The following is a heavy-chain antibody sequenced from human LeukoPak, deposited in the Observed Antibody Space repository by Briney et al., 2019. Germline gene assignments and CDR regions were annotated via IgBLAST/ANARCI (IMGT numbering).Heavy chain of an antibody. V-gene: IGHV3-15*01. Sequence: SGGSLRLSCATSGFTFSNAWMSWVRQAPGKGLEWVGRIKSKTDGGTTDYAAPVKGRFTISRDNSKNTLYLQMNSLRAEDTAVYYCAKDKSTYYYGSGSLPGVFLDYWGQGTLVTVSS. CDR3: AKDKSTYYYGSGSLPGVFLDY. CDR1: GFTFSNAW. D-gene: IGHD3-10*01. J-gene: IGHJ4*02. CDR2: IKSKTDGGTT.